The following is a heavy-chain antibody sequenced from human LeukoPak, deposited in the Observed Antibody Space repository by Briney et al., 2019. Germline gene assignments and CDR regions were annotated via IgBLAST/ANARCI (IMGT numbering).Heavy chain of an antibody. J-gene: IGHJ4*02. CDR1: GGSFSGYY. CDR3: ASRYSSSWYYNY. CDR2: INHSGST. Sequence: PSETLSLTCAVYGGSFSGYYWSWIRQPPGKGLEWIGEINHSGSTNYSPSLKSRVTISVDTSKNQFSLKLSSVTAADTAVYYCASRYSSSWYYNYWGQGTLVTVSS. V-gene: IGHV4-34*01. D-gene: IGHD6-13*01.